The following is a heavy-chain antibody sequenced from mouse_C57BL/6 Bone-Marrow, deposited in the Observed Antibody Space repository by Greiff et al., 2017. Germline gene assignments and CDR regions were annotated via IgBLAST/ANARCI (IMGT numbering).Heavy chain of an antibody. CDR3: ARRKTGRGYFDY. CDR2: ISNLAYSI. D-gene: IGHD4-1*01. Sequence: EVKLVESGGGLVQPGGSLKLSCAASGFTFSDYGMAWVRQAPRKGPEWVAFISNLAYSIYYADTVTGRFTISRENAKNTLYLEMSSLRSEDTAMYYCARRKTGRGYFDYWGQGTTLTVSS. CDR1: GFTFSDYG. V-gene: IGHV5-15*01. J-gene: IGHJ2*01.